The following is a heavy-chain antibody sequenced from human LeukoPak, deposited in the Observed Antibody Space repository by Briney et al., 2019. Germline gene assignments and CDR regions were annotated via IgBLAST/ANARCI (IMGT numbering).Heavy chain of an antibody. D-gene: IGHD4-17*01. J-gene: IGHJ4*02. CDR2: IIPILGIA. V-gene: IGHV1-69*04. CDR3: ARSGFYGDYYFDY. CDR1: GGTFSSYA. Sequence: SVKVSCKASGGTFSSYAISWVRQAPGQGLEWMGRIIPILGIANYAQKFQGRVTITADKSTSTAYMELSSLRPEDTAVYYCARSGFYGDYYFDYWGQGTLVTVSS.